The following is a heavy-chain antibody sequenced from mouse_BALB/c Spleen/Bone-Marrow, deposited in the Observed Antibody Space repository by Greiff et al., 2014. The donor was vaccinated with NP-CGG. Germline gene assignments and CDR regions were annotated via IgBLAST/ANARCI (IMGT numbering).Heavy chain of an antibody. Sequence: EVQLVESGGNLVKSGGSLKLSCAASGFTFSSYGMSWVRQTPEKRLEWVATISGGGSYTFYPDSVKGRFTISRDNAKNNLYLQLSSLRSEDTALYYCARHAYYDQTEVSFVYWGQGTPVTVSA. CDR1: GFTFSSYG. CDR3: ARHAYYDQTEVSFVY. CDR2: ISGGGSYT. V-gene: IGHV5-9-2*01. D-gene: IGHD2-4*01. J-gene: IGHJ3*01.